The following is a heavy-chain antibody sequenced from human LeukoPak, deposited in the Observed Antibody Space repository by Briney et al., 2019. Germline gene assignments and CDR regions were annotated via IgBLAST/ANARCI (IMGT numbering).Heavy chain of an antibody. V-gene: IGHV4-59*08. CDR3: ARHLSNPIYDY. CDR1: GGSISSYY. Sequence: SETLSLTCTVSGGSISSYYWSWIRQPPGKGLEWIGYISDSGSTRYNSSLKSRVTLSVDTSKNHSSLKLSSVTAADTAVYYCARHLSNPIYDYWGQGALVTVSS. CDR2: ISDSGST. J-gene: IGHJ4*02.